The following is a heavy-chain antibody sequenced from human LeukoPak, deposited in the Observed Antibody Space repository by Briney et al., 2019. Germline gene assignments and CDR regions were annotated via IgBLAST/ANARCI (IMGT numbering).Heavy chain of an antibody. CDR3: ARALGKVGATKGAFDI. CDR1: GYTFTGYY. Sequence: GASVKVSCKASGYTFTGYYMHWVRQAPGQGLEWMGWINPNSGGTNYAQKFQGRVTMTRDTSISTAYMELSRLRSDDTAVYYCARALGKVGATKGAFDIWGQGTMVTVSS. CDR2: INPNSGGT. J-gene: IGHJ3*02. V-gene: IGHV1-2*02. D-gene: IGHD1-26*01.